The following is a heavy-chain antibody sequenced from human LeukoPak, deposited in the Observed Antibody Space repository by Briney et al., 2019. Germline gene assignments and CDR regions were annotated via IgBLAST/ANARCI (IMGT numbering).Heavy chain of an antibody. J-gene: IGHJ6*03. V-gene: IGHV1-18*01. CDR2: ISAYNGNT. CDR3: ARDISYYYYYMDV. CDR1: GYTFTSYG. Sequence: GASVKVSCKASGYTFTSYGISWVRQAPGQGLEWMGWISAYNGNTNYAQKLQGRVTMTTDTSTSTAYMELSSLRSEDTAVYYCARDISYYYYYMDVWGKGTTVTVSS.